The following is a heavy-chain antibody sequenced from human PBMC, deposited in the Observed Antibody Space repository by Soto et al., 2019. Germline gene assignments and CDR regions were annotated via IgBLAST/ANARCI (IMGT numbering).Heavy chain of an antibody. CDR1: GFIFSDHY. V-gene: IGHV3-72*01. Sequence: VQLVESGGGLVQPGGSLRLSCAASGFIFSDHYKDWVRQAPGKGLEWVGRIKNKANSYTTEYAASVKGRFTISRDDSKNSLYLQMNSLKTEDTAVYYCTRISLVGATGGRYFDYWGQGTLLTVSS. CDR3: TRISLVGATGGRYFDY. D-gene: IGHD1-26*01. J-gene: IGHJ4*02. CDR2: IKNKANSYTT.